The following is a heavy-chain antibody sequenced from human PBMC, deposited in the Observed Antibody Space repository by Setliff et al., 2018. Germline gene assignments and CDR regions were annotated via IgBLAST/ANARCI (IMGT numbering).Heavy chain of an antibody. CDR3: ARERGLGYCSSTSCRYYYYGMDV. CDR1: GGSFSGYY. V-gene: IGHV4-34*01. Sequence: PSETLSLTCAVYGGSFSGYYWSWTRQPPGKGLEWIGEINHSGSTNYNPSHKSRVTISVDTSKNQFSLKLSSVTAADTAVYYCARERGLGYCSSTSCRYYYYGMDVWGQGTTVTVSS. J-gene: IGHJ6*02. CDR2: INHSGST. D-gene: IGHD2-2*01.